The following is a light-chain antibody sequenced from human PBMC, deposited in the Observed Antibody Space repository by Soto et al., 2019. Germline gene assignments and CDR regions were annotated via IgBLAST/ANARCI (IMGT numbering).Light chain of an antibody. CDR3: CAYAATYTYV. V-gene: IGLV2-14*01. CDR1: SSDIGRYNY. Sequence: QSALTQPASVSGSPGQSITISCTGTSSDIGRYNYVSWFQLHPGKVPKLVIFEVNYRPSGVSDRFSGSKSGNTASLTITGLQAEDEADYYCCAYAATYTYVFGTGTKLTVL. J-gene: IGLJ1*01. CDR2: EVN.